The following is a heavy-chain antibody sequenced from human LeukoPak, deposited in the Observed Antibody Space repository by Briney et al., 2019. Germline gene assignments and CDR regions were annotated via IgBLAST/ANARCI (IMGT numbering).Heavy chain of an antibody. J-gene: IGHJ4*02. CDR3: ARDTALITTPGGPDF. CDR1: GGTFSSYA. V-gene: IGHV1-69*05. D-gene: IGHD6-13*01. Sequence: GASVKVSCKASGGTFSSYAISWVRQAPGQGLEWMGRIIPIFGTANYAQKFQGRVTITTDESTSTAYMELSSLRSDDTAMYYCARDTALITTPGGPDFWGQGTLVTVSS. CDR2: IIPIFGTA.